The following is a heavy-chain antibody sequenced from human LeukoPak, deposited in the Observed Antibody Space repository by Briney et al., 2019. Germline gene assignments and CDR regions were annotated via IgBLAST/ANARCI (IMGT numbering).Heavy chain of an antibody. CDR3: ARDGVESSTYYYDSSGYYPDAFDI. V-gene: IGHV3-48*03. Sequence: GGSLRLSCTASGFTFGDYAMNWVRQAPGKGLEWVSYISSSGSTIYYADSVKGRFTISRDNAKNSLYLQMNSLRAEDTAVYYCARDGVESSTYYYDSSGYYPDAFDIWGQGTMVTVSS. D-gene: IGHD3-22*01. CDR2: ISSSGSTI. CDR1: GFTFGDYA. J-gene: IGHJ3*02.